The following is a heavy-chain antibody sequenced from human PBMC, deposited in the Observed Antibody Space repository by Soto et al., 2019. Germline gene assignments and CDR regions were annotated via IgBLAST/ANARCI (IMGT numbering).Heavy chain of an antibody. D-gene: IGHD3-10*01. CDR2: TYYRSKWFH. CDR3: ARGNALDV. CDR1: GDSVSSDITS. Sequence: QTLSLTCAISGDSVSSDITSWNLIRQSPSRGLEWLGRTYYRSKWFHDYAASVKSRITINPDTSKNQFSLELNSMTPEDTAVYYCARGNALDVWGQGTVVTVSS. V-gene: IGHV6-1*01. J-gene: IGHJ3*01.